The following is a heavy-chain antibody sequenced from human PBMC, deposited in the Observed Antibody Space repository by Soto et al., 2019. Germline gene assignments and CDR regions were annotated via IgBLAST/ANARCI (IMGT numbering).Heavy chain of an antibody. Sequence: EVQLVESGGGLVQPGGSLRLACVASGLTFSRNWMTWVRQAPGKGLEWVATIKYDGSEKSYVDSVKGRFTISRDNAKNSLSLQMNSLRAEDTAVYYCARVLSAFDYCDYWGQGTLVTVSS. D-gene: IGHD3-3*02. CDR2: IKYDGSEK. CDR3: ARVLSAFDYCDY. J-gene: IGHJ4*02. CDR1: GLTFSRNW. V-gene: IGHV3-7*05.